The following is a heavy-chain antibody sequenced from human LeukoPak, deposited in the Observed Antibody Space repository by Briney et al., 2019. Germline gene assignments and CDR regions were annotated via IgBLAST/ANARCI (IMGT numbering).Heavy chain of an antibody. J-gene: IGHJ4*02. CDR3: ARGNRDGYNLDY. V-gene: IGHV4-34*01. CDR1: GGTFSGYY. D-gene: IGHD5-24*01. Sequence: SEALSLTCAVYGGTFSGYYWSWIRQPPGKGLEWIGEINHSGSTNYNPSLKSRVTISVDTSKNQFSLKLSSVTAADTAVYYCARGNRDGYNLDYWGQGTLVTVSS. CDR2: INHSGST.